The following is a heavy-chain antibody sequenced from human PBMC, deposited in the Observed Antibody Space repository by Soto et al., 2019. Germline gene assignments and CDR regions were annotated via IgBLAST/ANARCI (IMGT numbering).Heavy chain of an antibody. V-gene: IGHV1-8*01. CDR1: GYTFTSYD. Sequence: ASVKVSCKASGYTFTSYDINWVRQATGQGLEWMGWMNPNNGNTGYAQKFQGRVTMTRNTSVSTAYMELSSLRSEDTAVYYCARDDSYNWFDPWGQGTLVTVSS. D-gene: IGHD2-21*02. J-gene: IGHJ5*02. CDR2: MNPNNGNT. CDR3: ARDDSYNWFDP.